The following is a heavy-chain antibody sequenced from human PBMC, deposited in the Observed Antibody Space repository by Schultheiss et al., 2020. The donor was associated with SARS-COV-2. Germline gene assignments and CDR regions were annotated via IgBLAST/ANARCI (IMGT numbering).Heavy chain of an antibody. J-gene: IGHJ4*02. Sequence: SETLSLTCAVSGGSINSGHYYWSWIRQYPGKGLEWIGSIYYSGSTYYNPSLKSRVTISVDTSKNQFSLKLSSVTAADTAVYYCARMGAPSSADYWGQGTLVTVSS. CDR3: ARMGAPSSADY. D-gene: IGHD3-22*01. CDR2: IYYSGST. CDR1: GGSINSGHYY. V-gene: IGHV4-31*11.